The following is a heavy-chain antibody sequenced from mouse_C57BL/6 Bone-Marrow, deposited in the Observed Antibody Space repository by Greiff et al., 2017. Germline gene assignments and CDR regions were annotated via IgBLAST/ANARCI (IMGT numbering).Heavy chain of an antibody. CDR2: IHPNSGST. J-gene: IGHJ3*01. D-gene: IGHD2-10*01. V-gene: IGHV1-64*01. CDR1: GYTFTSYW. CDR3: ARGGCPTRRGCAY. Sequence: QVQLQQPGAELVKPGASVKLSCKASGYTFTSYWMHWVKQRPGQGLEWIGMIHPNSGSTNYNEKFKSKATLTVDKSSSTAYMQLSSLTSEDCAVYDCARGGCPTRRGCAYWDQGTLVTVSA.